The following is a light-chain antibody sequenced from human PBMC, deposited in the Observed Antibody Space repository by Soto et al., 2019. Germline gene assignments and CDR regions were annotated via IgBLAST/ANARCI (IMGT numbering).Light chain of an antibody. V-gene: IGKV3-15*01. CDR2: GAS. CDR1: QSVSSN. Sequence: EIVMTQSPATLSVSPGERATLSCRASQSVSSNLAWYQQKPGQAPRLLIYGASTRATGIPARFSGSGSGTEFTLTISSLQSEDFAVYYCQQYKNWPGTFGEGTKV. CDR3: QQYKNWPGT. J-gene: IGKJ1*01.